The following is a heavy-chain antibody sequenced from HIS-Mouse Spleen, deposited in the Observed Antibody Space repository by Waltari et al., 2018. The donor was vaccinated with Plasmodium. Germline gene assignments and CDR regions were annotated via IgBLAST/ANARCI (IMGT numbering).Heavy chain of an antibody. Sequence: CAASGFTFSSYWMSWVRQAPGKGLEWVANIKQDGSEKYYVDSVKGRFTMSRDNSKNSLYLQMNSRRAEDTAVYYCASSWYWYFDLWGRGTLVTVSS. CDR3: ASSWYWYFDL. V-gene: IGHV3-7*01. CDR1: GFTFSSYW. CDR2: IKQDGSEK. D-gene: IGHD6-13*01. J-gene: IGHJ2*01.